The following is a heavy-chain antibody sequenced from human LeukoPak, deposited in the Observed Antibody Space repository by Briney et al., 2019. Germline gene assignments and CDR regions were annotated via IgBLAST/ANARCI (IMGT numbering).Heavy chain of an antibody. J-gene: IGHJ4*02. CDR3: ARGKWGYSYGPTAHFDY. V-gene: IGHV3-30-3*01. D-gene: IGHD5-18*01. CDR2: ISYDGSNK. Sequence: PGGSLRLSCAASGFTFSSYAMHWVRQAPGKGLEWVAVISYDGSNKYYADSVKGRFTISRDNSKNTLYLQMNSLRAEDTAVYYCARGKWGYSYGPTAHFDYWGQGTLVTVSS. CDR1: GFTFSSYA.